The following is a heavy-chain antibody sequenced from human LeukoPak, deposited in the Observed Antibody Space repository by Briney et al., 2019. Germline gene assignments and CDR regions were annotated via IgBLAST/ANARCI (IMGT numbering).Heavy chain of an antibody. CDR3: ATYRQVMLPFES. CDR1: GFSLSSYP. V-gene: IGHV3-30*04. CDR2: ISYDGSKK. Sequence: PGGSLRLSCAASGFSLSSYPIHWVRQAPGKGLEWVAIISYDGSKKYYADSVRGRFTISRDNSRSTLFLQMNSLRGEDTAIYYCATYRQVMLPFESWGQGTLVTVSS. J-gene: IGHJ4*02. D-gene: IGHD5-18*01.